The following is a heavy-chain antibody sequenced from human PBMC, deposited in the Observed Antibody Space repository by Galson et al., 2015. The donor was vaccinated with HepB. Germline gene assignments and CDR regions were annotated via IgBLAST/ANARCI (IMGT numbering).Heavy chain of an antibody. D-gene: IGHD3-22*01. Sequence: LSLTCAVSGGSISSSSYYWGWIRHPPGKGLEWIGHIYSSGSTYYNPSLKSRVTIAVDTSKNQFSLKLSSVTAADTALYYCAITYYYDSSGYLLRYFHHWGQGTLVTVSS. CDR1: GGSISSSSYY. CDR3: AITYYYDSSGYLLRYFHH. V-gene: IGHV4-39*01. J-gene: IGHJ1*01. CDR2: IYSSGST.